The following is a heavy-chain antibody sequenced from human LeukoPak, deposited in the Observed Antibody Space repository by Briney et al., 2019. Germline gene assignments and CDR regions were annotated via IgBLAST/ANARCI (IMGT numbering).Heavy chain of an antibody. J-gene: IGHJ3*02. CDR3: ARQPSYYDILTGYYNVNAFDI. CDR1: GGSISSYY. Sequence: SETLSLTCTVSGGSISSYYWSWIRQPPGKGLEWIGYIYYSGSTNYNPSLKSRVTISLDTSKNQFSLKLSSVTAADTAVYYCARQPSYYDILTGYYNVNAFDIWGQGTMVTVSS. D-gene: IGHD3-9*01. CDR2: IYYSGST. V-gene: IGHV4-59*08.